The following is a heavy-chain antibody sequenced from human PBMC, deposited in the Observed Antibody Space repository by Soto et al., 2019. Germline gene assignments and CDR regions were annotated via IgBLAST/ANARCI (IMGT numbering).Heavy chain of an antibody. J-gene: IGHJ4*02. Sequence: QVQLQESGPGLVKPSQTLSLTCTVSGGSISSGGYYWSWIRQHPGKGLEWIGYIYYSGSTYYNPSLESPVTIPVATSKNLFSLNLSAVTAAAPAVHYCARPPRYWGQGTRVTVSS. CDR1: GGSISSGGYY. CDR3: ARPPRY. CDR2: IYYSGST. V-gene: IGHV4-31*01.